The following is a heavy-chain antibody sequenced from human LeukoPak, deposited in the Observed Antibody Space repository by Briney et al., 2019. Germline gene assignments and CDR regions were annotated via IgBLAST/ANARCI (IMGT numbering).Heavy chain of an antibody. CDR2: INPSGGST. CDR1: GYTFTSYY. CDR3: ARSTVTTNWYFDL. D-gene: IGHD4-17*01. Sequence: ASVNVSCKVSGYTFTSYYMHWVRQAPGQGLEWMGIINPSGGSTSYAQKFQGRVTMTRDTSTSTVYMELSSLRSEDTAVYYCARSTVTTNWYFDLWGRGTLVTVSS. V-gene: IGHV1-46*01. J-gene: IGHJ2*01.